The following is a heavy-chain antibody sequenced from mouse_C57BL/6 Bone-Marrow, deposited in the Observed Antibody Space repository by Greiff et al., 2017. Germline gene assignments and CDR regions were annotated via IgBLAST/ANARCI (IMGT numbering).Heavy chain of an antibody. CDR3: ARLSLGNFDY. CDR1: GYTFTSYW. Sequence: QVQLQQPGAELVRPGSSVKLSCKASGYTFTSYWMDWVKQRPGQGLEWIGNIYPSDSETHYNQKFKDKATLTVDKSSSTAYMQLSSLTSEDSAVYYCARLSLGNFDYWGQGTTLTVSS. V-gene: IGHV1-61*01. J-gene: IGHJ2*01. D-gene: IGHD2-10*02. CDR2: IYPSDSET.